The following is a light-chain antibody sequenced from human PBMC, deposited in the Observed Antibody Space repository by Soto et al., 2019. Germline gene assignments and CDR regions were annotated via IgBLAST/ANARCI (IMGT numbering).Light chain of an antibody. V-gene: IGKV1-39*01. CDR1: QTISSY. CDR2: GTS. CDR3: QQSYSTPRT. Sequence: DIQMTQSPSSLSASEGDSVTITCRASQTISSYLNWYQQNPGKAPKLLIYGTSTLQSGVPSRFSSSGSGTDFTLTINNLQPEDFATYYCQQSYSTPRTFGQGTKVE. J-gene: IGKJ1*01.